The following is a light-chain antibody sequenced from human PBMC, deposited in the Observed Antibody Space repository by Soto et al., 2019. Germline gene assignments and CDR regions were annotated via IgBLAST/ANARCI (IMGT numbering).Light chain of an antibody. CDR2: KAS. V-gene: IGKV1-5*03. Sequence: DIQMTQSPSTLSASVGDRVTITCRASESINIWFAWFQQKPGKAPKLLISKASILESGLPSRFSGRGSGTEFTLIISSLQPDDFAPHPCQPHHIHSTLGQATKV. J-gene: IGKJ1*01. CDR1: ESINIW. CDR3: QPHHIHST.